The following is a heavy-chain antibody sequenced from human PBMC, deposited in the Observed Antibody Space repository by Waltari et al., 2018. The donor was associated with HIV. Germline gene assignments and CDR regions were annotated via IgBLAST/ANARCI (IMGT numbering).Heavy chain of an antibody. V-gene: IGHV4-39*07. D-gene: IGHD3-10*01. CDR1: GGSISSSSYY. J-gene: IGHJ5*02. Sequence: QLQLQESGPGLVKPSETLSLTCTVSGGSISSSSYYLGWIRQPPGKGLEWIGSIYYSGSTYYNPSLKSRVTISVDTSKNQFSLKLSSVTAADTAVYYCAREGLLWFGKEFDPWGQGTLVTVSS. CDR2: IYYSGST. CDR3: AREGLLWFGKEFDP.